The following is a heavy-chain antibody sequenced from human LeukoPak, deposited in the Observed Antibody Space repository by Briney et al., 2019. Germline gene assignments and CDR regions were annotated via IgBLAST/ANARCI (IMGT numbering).Heavy chain of an antibody. Sequence: SETLSLTCTVSGGSISSRSYSWGWIRQPPGKGLEWIGSIYHSGSTYYNPSLKSRVTISVDTSKNHFSLKLSSVTAADTAVYYCARSSGSLFDYWGQGTLVTVSS. CDR2: IYHSGST. J-gene: IGHJ4*02. V-gene: IGHV4-39*02. D-gene: IGHD1-26*01. CDR3: ARSSGSLFDY. CDR1: GGSISSRSYS.